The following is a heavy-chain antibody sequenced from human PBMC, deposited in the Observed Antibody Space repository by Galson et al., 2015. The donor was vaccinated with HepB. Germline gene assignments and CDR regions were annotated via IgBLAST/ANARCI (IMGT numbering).Heavy chain of an antibody. CDR2: ISSDGRVE. CDR1: GFTFSSHG. J-gene: IGHJ4*02. V-gene: IGHV3-30*18. D-gene: IGHD3-16*01. CDR3: AKGKCGPAGEAILDY. Sequence: SLRLSCAVSGFTFSSHGMHWVRQAPGKGLEWVAIISSDGRVEYYADSVRGRLTLSRDNSMNTLCLHMNSLRPEDTAVYYCAKGKCGPAGEAILDYWGQGALVTVSS.